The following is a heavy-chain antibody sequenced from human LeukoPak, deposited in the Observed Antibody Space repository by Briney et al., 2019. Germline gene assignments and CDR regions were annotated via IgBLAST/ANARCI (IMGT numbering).Heavy chain of an antibody. Sequence: ASVKVSCKASGYTFTSYDINWVRQATGQGLEWMGWMNPNSGNTGYAQKFQGRVTMTRNTSISTAYMELSSLRSEDTAVYYCARGPYCDYVWGSYRRRAFDIWGQGTMVTVSS. CDR1: GYTFTSYD. D-gene: IGHD3-16*01. J-gene: IGHJ3*02. CDR2: MNPNSGNT. V-gene: IGHV1-8*01. CDR3: ARGPYCDYVWGSYRRRAFDI.